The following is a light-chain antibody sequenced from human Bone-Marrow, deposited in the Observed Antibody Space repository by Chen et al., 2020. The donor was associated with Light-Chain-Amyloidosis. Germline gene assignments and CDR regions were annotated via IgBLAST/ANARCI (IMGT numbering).Light chain of an antibody. CDR1: SSTIGGGF. V-gene: IGLV1-47*02. CDR2: RDT. Sequence: QSVLTQPPSASGTPGQKVTISCSGSSSTIGGGFIYLYRHLPGTAPKLLISRDTQRPSGVPDRFSGSKSGTSASLPISGLRSEDEAVYYCATWDFSGSGQGVFGGGTKLTV. J-gene: IGLJ3*02. CDR3: ATWDFSGSGQGV.